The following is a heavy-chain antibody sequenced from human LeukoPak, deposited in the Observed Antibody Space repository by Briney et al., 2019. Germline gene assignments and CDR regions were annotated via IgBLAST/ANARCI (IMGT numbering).Heavy chain of an antibody. CDR2: ISYDGSNK. CDR3: AKEPPPYYDFWSGYTGAHDY. D-gene: IGHD3-3*01. J-gene: IGHJ4*02. V-gene: IGHV3-30*18. CDR1: GFTFSSYG. Sequence: GGSLRLSCAASGFTFSSYGMHWVRQAPGKGLEWVAVISYDGSNKYYADSVKGRFTISRDNSKNTLYLQMNSLRAEDTAVYYCAKEPPPYYDFWSGYTGAHDYWGQGTLVTVSS.